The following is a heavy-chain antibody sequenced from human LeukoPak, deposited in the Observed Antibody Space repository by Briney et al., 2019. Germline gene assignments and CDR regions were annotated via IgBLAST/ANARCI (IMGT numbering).Heavy chain of an antibody. CDR3: ARRSGYWLASAYYFDY. Sequence: SETLSLTCTVSGGSISSYYWSWIRQPPGKGLEWIGYIYYSGSTNYNPSLKSRVTISVDTSKNQFSLKLSSVTAADTAVYYCARRSGYWLASAYYFDYWGQGTLVTVSS. D-gene: IGHD3-10*01. CDR1: GGSISSYY. CDR2: IYYSGST. V-gene: IGHV4-59*13. J-gene: IGHJ4*02.